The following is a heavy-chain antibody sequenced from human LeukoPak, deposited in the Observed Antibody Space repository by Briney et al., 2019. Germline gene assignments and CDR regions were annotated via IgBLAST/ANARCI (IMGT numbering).Heavy chain of an antibody. CDR1: GFTFKTFE. D-gene: IGHD3-22*01. CDR3: ARGNTYYLDTSWWFDP. J-gene: IGHJ5*02. CDR2: ISSSGNTA. Sequence: NPGGSPRLSCAASGFTFKTFEMNWVRQAPGKGLEWLSYISSSGNTAYYADSVKGRFTISRDNSKNSLFLQMNSLRAEDTAVYYCARGNTYYLDTSWWFDPWGQGTLVTVSS. V-gene: IGHV3-48*03.